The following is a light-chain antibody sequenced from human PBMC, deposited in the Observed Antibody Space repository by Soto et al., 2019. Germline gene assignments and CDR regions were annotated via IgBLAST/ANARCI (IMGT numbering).Light chain of an antibody. CDR1: SGHSNYA. J-gene: IGLJ2*01. Sequence: QPVLTQSPSASASLGASVKLTCTLSSGHSNYAIAWHQQQPEKGPRYLMKLNSDGSHTKGDGIPDRFSGSSSGAERYLTISSLQSEDEADYYCQTWGTAIRVVFGGGTQLTVL. V-gene: IGLV4-69*01. CDR3: QTWGTAIRVV. CDR2: LNSDGSH.